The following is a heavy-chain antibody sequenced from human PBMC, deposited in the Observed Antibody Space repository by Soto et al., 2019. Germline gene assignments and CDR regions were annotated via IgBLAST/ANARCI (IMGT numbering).Heavy chain of an antibody. Sequence: EVSVKVSCKASGYTFTSYAMHWVRQAPGQRLEWMGWINAGNGNTKYSQKFQGRVTITRDTSASTAYMELSSLRSEDTAVYYCARGEDWLCIDYWGQGTLVTVSS. J-gene: IGHJ4*02. V-gene: IGHV1-3*01. CDR1: GYTFTSYA. CDR3: ARGEDWLCIDY. D-gene: IGHD3-9*01. CDR2: INAGNGNT.